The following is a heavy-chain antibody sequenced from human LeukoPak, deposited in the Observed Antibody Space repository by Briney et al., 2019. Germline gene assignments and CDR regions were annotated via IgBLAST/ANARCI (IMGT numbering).Heavy chain of an antibody. Sequence: GGSLRLSCAASAFTFSSYAMHWVRQAPGKGLEWVAVISYDGSNKYYADSVEGRFTISRDNSKNTLYLQMNSLRAEDTAVYYCARDPGSSGYKGGDCWGQGTLVTVSS. V-gene: IGHV3-30*03. D-gene: IGHD3-22*01. CDR1: AFTFSSYA. CDR2: ISYDGSNK. CDR3: ARDPGSSGYKGGDC. J-gene: IGHJ4*02.